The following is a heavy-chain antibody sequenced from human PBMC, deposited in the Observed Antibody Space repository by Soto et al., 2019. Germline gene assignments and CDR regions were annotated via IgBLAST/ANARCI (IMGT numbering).Heavy chain of an antibody. Sequence: SETLSLTCTVSGGSISSGGYYWSWIRQHPGKGLEWIGYIYYSGSTYYNPSLKSRVTISVDTSKNQFSLKLSSVTAAGTAVYYCARDGVPEYYDFWSGYPNPTLGMDVWGQGTTVTVSS. V-gene: IGHV4-31*03. CDR1: GGSISSGGYY. D-gene: IGHD3-3*01. CDR3: ARDGVPEYYDFWSGYPNPTLGMDV. J-gene: IGHJ6*02. CDR2: IYYSGST.